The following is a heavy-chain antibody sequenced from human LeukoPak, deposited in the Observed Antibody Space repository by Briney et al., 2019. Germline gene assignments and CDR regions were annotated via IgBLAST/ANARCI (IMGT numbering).Heavy chain of an antibody. Sequence: ASVKVSCKASGGTFSSYAISWVRQAPGQGLEWMGGIIPIFGTANYAQKFQGRVTITADESTSTAYMELSSLRSEDTAVYYCARDHCRSTSCYYLTDPPFDPWGQGNVVTVSS. V-gene: IGHV1-69*13. D-gene: IGHD2-2*01. CDR3: ARDHCRSTSCYYLTDPPFDP. CDR1: GGTFSSYA. J-gene: IGHJ5*02. CDR2: IIPIFGTA.